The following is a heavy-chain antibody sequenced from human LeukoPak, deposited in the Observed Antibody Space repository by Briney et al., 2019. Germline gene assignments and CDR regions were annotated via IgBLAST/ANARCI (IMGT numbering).Heavy chain of an antibody. Sequence: PGGSLRLSCAASGFTFRNYAIHWVRQAPGEGLEWVAIIAYNGDIKYYADSVIGRFTISRDNSQNTVFLQMNSLRPEDTAVYYCARDAQSGAHSDFDYWGQGTLVTVSS. CDR2: IAYNGDIK. J-gene: IGHJ4*02. CDR1: GFTFRNYA. CDR3: ARDAQSGAHSDFDY. D-gene: IGHD1-26*01. V-gene: IGHV3-30-3*01.